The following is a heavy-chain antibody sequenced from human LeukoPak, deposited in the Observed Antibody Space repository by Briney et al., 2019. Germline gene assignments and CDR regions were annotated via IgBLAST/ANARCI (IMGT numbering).Heavy chain of an antibody. J-gene: IGHJ4*02. Sequence: PSETLSLTCAVYGGSLSSYYWSWIRQPPGKGLEWIGYIYYSGSTNYNPSLKSRVTISVDTSKNQFSLKLSSVTAADTAVYYCARYGSGSYREFDSWGQGTLVTVSS. V-gene: IGHV4-59*01. CDR3: ARYGSGSYREFDS. CDR1: GGSLSSYY. D-gene: IGHD3-10*01. CDR2: IYYSGST.